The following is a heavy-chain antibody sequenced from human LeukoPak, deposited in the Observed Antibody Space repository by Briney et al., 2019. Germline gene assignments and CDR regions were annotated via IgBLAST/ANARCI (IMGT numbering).Heavy chain of an antibody. D-gene: IGHD6-13*01. CDR1: GGFISGYY. CDR2: IYTSEFT. CDR3: ARALSRSSSWEFDP. J-gene: IGHJ5*02. Sequence: PSETLSLTCTVSGGFISGYYWSWIRQPAGKGLELIGRIYTSEFTNYNPSLKSRVIMSVDTSKNQFSLKLNSVTAADTAVYYCARALSRSSSWEFDPWGQGILVTVSS. V-gene: IGHV4-4*07.